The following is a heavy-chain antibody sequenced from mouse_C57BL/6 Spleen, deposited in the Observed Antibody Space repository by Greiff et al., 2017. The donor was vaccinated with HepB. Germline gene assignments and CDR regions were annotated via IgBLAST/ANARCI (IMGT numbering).Heavy chain of an antibody. Sequence: QVHVKQSGAELVRPGTSVKVSCKASGYAFTNYLIEWVKQRPGQGLEWIGVINPGSGGTNYNEKFKGKATLTADKSSSTAYMQLSSLTSEDSAVYFCARNYGSSYGYAMDYWGQGTSVTVSS. J-gene: IGHJ4*01. CDR1: GYAFTNYL. CDR3: ARNYGSSYGYAMDY. CDR2: INPGSGGT. D-gene: IGHD1-1*01. V-gene: IGHV1-54*01.